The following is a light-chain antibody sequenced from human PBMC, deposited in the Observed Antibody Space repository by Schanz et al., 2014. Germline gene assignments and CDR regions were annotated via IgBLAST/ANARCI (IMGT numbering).Light chain of an antibody. Sequence: EVVLTQFPATLSVSPGESVTLSCRASQTVINNLAWYQQRPGQAPRLLVYGASTRASSIPARFSGSGSGTDFSLTISSLEPEDLAVYYCHQYGSSPYTFGQGTNLEIK. CDR1: QTVINN. CDR3: HQYGSSPYT. CDR2: GAS. J-gene: IGKJ2*01. V-gene: IGKV3-20*01.